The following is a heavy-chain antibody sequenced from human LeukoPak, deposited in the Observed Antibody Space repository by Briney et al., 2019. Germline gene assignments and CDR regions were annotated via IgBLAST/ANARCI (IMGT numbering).Heavy chain of an antibody. V-gene: IGHV3-30*18. CDR1: GFTFSSYG. CDR2: ISYDGSNK. D-gene: IGHD1-26*01. J-gene: IGHJ4*02. CDR3: AKRGSYPSYYFDY. Sequence: PGRSLRLSCAASGFTFSSYGMHWVRQAPGKGLEWVAVISYDGSNKYYADSVKGRFTISRDNSKNTLYLQMNSLRAEDTAVYYCAKRGSYPSYYFDYWGQGTLVTVSS.